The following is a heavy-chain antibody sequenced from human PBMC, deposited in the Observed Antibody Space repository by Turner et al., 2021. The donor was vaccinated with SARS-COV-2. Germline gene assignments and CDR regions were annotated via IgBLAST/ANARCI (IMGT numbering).Heavy chain of an antibody. CDR3: ARDLGSIAVAN. CDR2: ISSSSSTI. CDR1: GFTFSSYS. Sequence: EVQLVASGGGLVQPGGSLGPSCAASGFTFSSYSMNWVRQAPGKGLEWVSYISSSSSTIYYADSVKGRFTISRDNAKNSLYLQMNSLRAEDTAVYYCARDLGSIAVANWGQGTLVTVSS. V-gene: IGHV3-48*01. D-gene: IGHD6-19*01. J-gene: IGHJ4*02.